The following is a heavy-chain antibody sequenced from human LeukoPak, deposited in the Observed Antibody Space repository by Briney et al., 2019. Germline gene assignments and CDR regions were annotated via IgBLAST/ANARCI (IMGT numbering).Heavy chain of an antibody. V-gene: IGHV4-61*02. J-gene: IGHJ4*02. CDR1: GGSISSGSYY. CDR3: ARAQRITMVRGVLDY. Sequence: SETLSLTCTVSGGSISSGSYYWSWIRQPAGKGLEWIGRIYTSGSTNYNPSLKSRVTISIDTSKNQFSLKLSSVTAADTAVYYCARAQRITMVRGVLDYWGQGTLVTVSS. CDR2: IYTSGST. D-gene: IGHD3-10*01.